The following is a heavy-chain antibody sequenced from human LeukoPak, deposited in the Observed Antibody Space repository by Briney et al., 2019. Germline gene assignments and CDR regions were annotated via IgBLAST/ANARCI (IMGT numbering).Heavy chain of an antibody. CDR1: GFTFSSYS. Sequence: PGGSLRLSCVASGFTFSSYSMHWVRQAPGKGLEWVSSISYSSSHIYYVDSVKGRFTISRDNARNSLFLQLDSLRAEDTAVYYCAPHIHYSYEYWGRGTLVTVS. J-gene: IGHJ4*02. CDR2: ISYSSSHI. CDR3: APHIHYSYEY. V-gene: IGHV3-21*01. D-gene: IGHD2-21*01.